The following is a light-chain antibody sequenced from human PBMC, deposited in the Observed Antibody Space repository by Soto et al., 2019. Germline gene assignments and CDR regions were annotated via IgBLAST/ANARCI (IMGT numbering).Light chain of an antibody. CDR2: EGS. CDR1: SSDVGSYNL. J-gene: IGLJ1*01. V-gene: IGLV2-23*01. Sequence: QSVLTQPASVSGSPGQSITISCTGTSSDVGSYNLVSWYQQHPGKAPKLMIYEGSKRPSGVSNRFSGSKSGNTASLTISGPQAEDEADYYCCSYAGSYVFGTGTKLTVL. CDR3: CSYAGSYV.